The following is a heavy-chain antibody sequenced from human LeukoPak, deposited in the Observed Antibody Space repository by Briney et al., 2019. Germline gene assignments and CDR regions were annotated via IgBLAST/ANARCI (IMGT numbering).Heavy chain of an antibody. V-gene: IGHV3-23*01. D-gene: IGHD3-16*01. Sequence: GGSLRLSCAASGFTFSSYAMSWVRQAPGKGLEWISAISGSGGSTYYADSVKGRLTISRDNSKNTLYLQMNSLGAEDTAVYYCAKDSSGGMYYGMDVWGQGTTVTVSS. CDR2: ISGSGGST. CDR3: AKDSSGGMYYGMDV. CDR1: GFTFSSYA. J-gene: IGHJ6*02.